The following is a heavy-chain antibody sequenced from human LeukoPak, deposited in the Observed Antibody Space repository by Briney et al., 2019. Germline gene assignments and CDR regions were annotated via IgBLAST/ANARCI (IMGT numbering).Heavy chain of an antibody. Sequence: GGSLRLSCAASGFTFSSYAMHWVRQAPGKGLEWVAVISYDGSNKYYADSVKGRFTISRDNSKNTLYLQMNSLRAEDTAVYYCARGISMILTPDAFDICGQGTMATVSS. V-gene: IGHV3-30-3*01. D-gene: IGHD2-15*01. CDR3: ARGISMILTPDAFDI. CDR1: GFTFSSYA. J-gene: IGHJ3*02. CDR2: ISYDGSNK.